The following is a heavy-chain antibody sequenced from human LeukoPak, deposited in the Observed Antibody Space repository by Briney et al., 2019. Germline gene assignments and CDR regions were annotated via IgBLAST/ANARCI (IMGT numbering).Heavy chain of an antibody. CDR1: GFTFSSYS. Sequence: GGSLRLSCAASGFTFSSYSMNWVRQAPGKGLEWVSSISSSSSYIYYADSVKGRFTISRDNAKNSLYLQMNSLRAEDTAVYYCARGPYCSSTSCHVLGAFDIWGQGTMVTVSS. V-gene: IGHV3-21*01. CDR3: ARGPYCSSTSCHVLGAFDI. J-gene: IGHJ3*02. CDR2: ISSSSSYI. D-gene: IGHD2-2*01.